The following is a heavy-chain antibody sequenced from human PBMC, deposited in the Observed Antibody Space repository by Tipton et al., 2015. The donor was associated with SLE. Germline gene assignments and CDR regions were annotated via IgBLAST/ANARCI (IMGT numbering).Heavy chain of an antibody. CDR1: GGSFSGFY. CDR2: IDHSGNT. Sequence: LRLSCAVYGGSFSGFYWSWIRQPPGKGLEWIGEIDHSGNTNYNPSLKSRVTISLDTSKNQFSLKLNSVTAADTAVYFCARDIGLIGAGVTPLVYWGQGALVIVSS. CDR3: ARDIGLIGAGVTPLVY. V-gene: IGHV4-34*01. J-gene: IGHJ4*02. D-gene: IGHD2-8*02.